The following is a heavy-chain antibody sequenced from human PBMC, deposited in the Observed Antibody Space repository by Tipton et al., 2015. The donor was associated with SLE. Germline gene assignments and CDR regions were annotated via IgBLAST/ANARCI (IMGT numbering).Heavy chain of an antibody. V-gene: IGHV4-59*08. D-gene: IGHD6-13*01. CDR3: ARVTHSSSWVPYYFGY. CDR1: GGSISSHY. CDR2: FYYSGTT. Sequence: TLSLTCTVSGGSISSHYWSWIRQPPGKGLEWIGYFYYSGTTNSNPSLKSRDTISVDTSKNQFSLKLSSVTAADTAGYYCARVTHSSSWVPYYFGYWGQGTLVTDSS. J-gene: IGHJ4*02.